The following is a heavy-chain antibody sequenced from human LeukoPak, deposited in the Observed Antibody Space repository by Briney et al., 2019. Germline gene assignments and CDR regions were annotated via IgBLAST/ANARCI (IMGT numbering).Heavy chain of an antibody. CDR1: GFTFSNYG. CDR3: AKDRAMQGYSDSTGYYGNFYCVDV. D-gene: IGHD3-22*01. V-gene: IGHV3-30*02. J-gene: IGHJ6*03. CDR2: TQYDGNYN. Sequence: PGGSLRLSCAASGFTFSNYGMHWVRQAPGKWLEWVAFTQYDGNYNKYADSVKGRFTISRDNSKNTMFLQMNSLRPEDTAVYFCAKDRAMQGYSDSTGYYGNFYCVDVWGKGTPVIVSS.